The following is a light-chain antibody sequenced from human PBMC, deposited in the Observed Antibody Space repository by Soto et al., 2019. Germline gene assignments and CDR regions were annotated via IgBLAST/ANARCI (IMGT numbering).Light chain of an antibody. J-gene: IGLJ2*01. V-gene: IGLV1-40*01. Sequence: QSVLTQPPSVSGAPVQRVTISCTGSSSNIGAGYDVHWYQQLPGTAPKILIYGNSNRPSGVPDRFSGSKSGTSASLAITGLQAEDEADYYCQSYDSSLSGVVFGGGTKLTVL. CDR2: GNS. CDR3: QSYDSSLSGVV. CDR1: SSNIGAGYD.